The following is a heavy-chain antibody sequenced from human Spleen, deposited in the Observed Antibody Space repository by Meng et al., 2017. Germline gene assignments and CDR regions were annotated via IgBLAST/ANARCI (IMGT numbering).Heavy chain of an antibody. CDR2: IYWDADK. Sequence: SGPTLVKPTETLTLTCTFSGFSLSTSGVGVGWIRQPPGKALEWIVVIYWDADKRYSTSLKSRLSITKDTAKNLVVLAMTNMDPADTATYFCAHRASYRSTWDTPIFDYWGQGTVVTVSS. D-gene: IGHD6-13*01. CDR3: AHRASYRSTWDTPIFDY. CDR1: GFSLSTSGVG. J-gene: IGHJ4*02. V-gene: IGHV2-5*02.